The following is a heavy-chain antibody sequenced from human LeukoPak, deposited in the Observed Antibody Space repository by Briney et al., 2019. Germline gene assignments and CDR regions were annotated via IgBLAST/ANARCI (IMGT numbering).Heavy chain of an antibody. J-gene: IGHJ5*02. Sequence: ASVKVSCKASGGTFSRYAISGVRQAPGQGLEWMGRIIPIFGTANYAQKFQGRVTITADKSTSTAYMELSSLRSEDTAVYYCARDGDPWHPWGQGTLVTVSS. D-gene: IGHD7-27*01. CDR1: GGTFSRYA. CDR2: IIPIFGTA. CDR3: ARDGDPWHP. V-gene: IGHV1-69*06.